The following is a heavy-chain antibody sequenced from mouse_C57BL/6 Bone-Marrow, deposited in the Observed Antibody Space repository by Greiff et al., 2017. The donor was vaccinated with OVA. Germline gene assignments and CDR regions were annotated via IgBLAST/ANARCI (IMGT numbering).Heavy chain of an antibody. CDR2: LKYDGSST. CDR1: GFTFSDYY. Sequence: EVKLVESEGGLVQPGRSMKLSCTASGFTFSDYYMAWVRQVPEKGLEWVANLKYDGSSTYYLDSLKSRFIISRDNAKIILYLQMSSLKPEDTATYYRAMYGNYWYFDVWGTGTTVTVSS. J-gene: IGHJ1*03. V-gene: IGHV5-16*01. D-gene: IGHD2-10*02. CDR3: AMYGNYWYFDV.